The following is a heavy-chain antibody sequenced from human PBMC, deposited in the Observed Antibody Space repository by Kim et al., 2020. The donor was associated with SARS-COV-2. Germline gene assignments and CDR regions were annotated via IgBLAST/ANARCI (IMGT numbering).Heavy chain of an antibody. V-gene: IGHV1-3*01. Sequence: KDSQKFQGRVTITRETSASTAYMELSSLRSEDTAVYYCARGKGFGEFDPWGQGTLVTVSS. CDR3: ARGKGFGEFDP. D-gene: IGHD3-10*01. J-gene: IGHJ5*02.